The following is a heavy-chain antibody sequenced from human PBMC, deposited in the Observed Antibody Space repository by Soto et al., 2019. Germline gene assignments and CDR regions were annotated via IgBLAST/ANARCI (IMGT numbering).Heavy chain of an antibody. J-gene: IGHJ6*02. CDR1: GDTFSSYA. V-gene: IGHV1-69*08. Sequence: QVQLVQSGAELKKTGSSVTVSCRASGDTFSSYAVNWVRQAPGRGLEWMGRIITVLGTTDYAQNFKGRVTITAEKSTTTVYMELSSLRSDDTAVYYCARRRYCGYDCYHKHYYGMDVWGQGTTVTVAS. CDR3: ARRRYCGYDCYHKHYYGMDV. D-gene: IGHD2-21*01. CDR2: IITVLGTT.